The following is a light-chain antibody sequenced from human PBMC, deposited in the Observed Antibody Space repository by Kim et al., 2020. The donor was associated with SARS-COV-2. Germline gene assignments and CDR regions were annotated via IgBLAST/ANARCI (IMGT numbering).Light chain of an antibody. CDR3: LQRCGTPPT. CDR2: DAS. V-gene: IGKV1-39*01. CDR1: QDICNC. J-gene: IGKJ4*02. Sequence: GDRVTITCRASQDICNCVAWYQQEPGKAPKLLIYDASSLQSGVPSRFSGSGSGTDFTLTISSLQPEDFATYFCLQRCGTPPTFGGGTKVDIK.